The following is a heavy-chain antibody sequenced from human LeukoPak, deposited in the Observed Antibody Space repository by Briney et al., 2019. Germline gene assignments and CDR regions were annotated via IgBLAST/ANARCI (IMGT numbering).Heavy chain of an antibody. V-gene: IGHV4-59*01. D-gene: IGHD2-2*01. J-gene: IGHJ5*02. Sequence: SETLSLTCTVSGGSISSYYWSWIRQPPGKGLEWIGYIYYSGSTNYNPSLKSRVTISVDTSKNQFSLKLSSVTAADTAVYYCASNSFPCTSCYHIGNWFDPWGQGTLVTVSS. CDR3: ASNSFPCTSCYHIGNWFDP. CDR2: IYYSGST. CDR1: GGSISSYY.